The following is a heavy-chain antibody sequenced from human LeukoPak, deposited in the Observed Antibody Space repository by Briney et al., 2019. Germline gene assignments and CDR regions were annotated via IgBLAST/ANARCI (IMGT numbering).Heavy chain of an antibody. Sequence: GGSLRLSCAASGFTFRTYGMNWVRQAPGKGLEWVAVISYDGTNKNYADSVKGRFTISRDNSKNTLYLQMNSLRAEDTAVYYCAKDRSYYDSSGYIYYFDYWGQGTLVTVSS. V-gene: IGHV3-30*18. D-gene: IGHD3-22*01. CDR1: GFTFRTYG. J-gene: IGHJ4*02. CDR2: ISYDGTNK. CDR3: AKDRSYYDSSGYIYYFDY.